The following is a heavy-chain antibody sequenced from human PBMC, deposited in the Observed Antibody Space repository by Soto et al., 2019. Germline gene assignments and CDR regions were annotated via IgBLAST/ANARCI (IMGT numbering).Heavy chain of an antibody. CDR2: IYYSGST. CDR1: GGSIRSGGYY. D-gene: IGHD3-10*01. Sequence: PSETLSLTCTFSGGSIRSGGYYWSWIRQHPGKGLEWIGYIYYSGSTYYNPSLKSRVTISVDTSKNQFSLKLSSVTAADTAVYYCAREIGVREGLDYWGQGTLLTVSS. J-gene: IGHJ4*02. V-gene: IGHV4-31*03. CDR3: AREIGVREGLDY.